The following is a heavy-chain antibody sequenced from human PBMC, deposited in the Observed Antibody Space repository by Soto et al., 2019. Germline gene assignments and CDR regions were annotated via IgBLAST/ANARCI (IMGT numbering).Heavy chain of an antibody. Sequence: SETLSLTCAVSGGSISSSNWWSWVRQPPGKGLEWIGEIYHSGSTYYNPSLKSRVTVSVDTSKNQFSLKLSSVTAADTAVYYCARHPSDFWFDPWGQGTLVTVSS. J-gene: IGHJ5*02. CDR3: ARHPSDFWFDP. CDR2: IYHSGST. CDR1: GGSISSSNW. D-gene: IGHD2-21*02. V-gene: IGHV4-4*02.